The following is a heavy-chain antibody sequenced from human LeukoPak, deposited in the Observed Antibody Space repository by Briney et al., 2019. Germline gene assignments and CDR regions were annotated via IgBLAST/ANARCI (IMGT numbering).Heavy chain of an antibody. CDR2: ISGSGGTS. CDR3: AKDHLPGIVVADRGY. CDR1: GFTFSRYG. V-gene: IGHV3-23*01. Sequence: GGSLRLSCVASGFTFSRYGMSWVRQAPGKGLEWVSAISGSGGTSYYADSVKGRFTISRDNSKNTLYLQINSLRAEDTAVYYCAKDHLPGIVVADRGYWGQGTLVTVSS. J-gene: IGHJ4*02. D-gene: IGHD6-19*01.